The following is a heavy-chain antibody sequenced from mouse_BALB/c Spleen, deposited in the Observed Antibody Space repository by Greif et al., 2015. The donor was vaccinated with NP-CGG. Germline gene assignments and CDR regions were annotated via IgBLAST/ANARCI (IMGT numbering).Heavy chain of an antibody. D-gene: IGHD1-1*01. Sequence: LQESGAELMKPGAPVKMSCKDSGYTFTSYNMHWEKQTTGKGLEWIGAIYPGNGDTSYNQKLKGKATLTADKSSSRADIQLSSLAAEVFAVYYCQITTTAMDYWGLGTVVTVSS. CDR3: QITTTAMDY. J-gene: IGHJ4*01. V-gene: IGHV1-12*01. CDR1: GYTFTSYN. CDR2: IYPGNGDT.